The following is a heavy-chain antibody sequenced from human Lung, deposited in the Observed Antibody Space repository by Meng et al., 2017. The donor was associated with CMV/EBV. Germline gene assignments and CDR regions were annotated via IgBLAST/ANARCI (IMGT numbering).Heavy chain of an antibody. CDR1: GYTFTGYY. V-gene: IGHV1-2*02. CDR3: AREQAGDYGSGQDAVGI. Sequence: SVXVSXXASGYTFTGYYIHWVRQAPGQGLEWMGWINPKSGDTNYAQKFQGRVSMTRDTSITTGYMELRSLRSDDTAVYYCAREQAGDYGSGQDAVGIWGQGTMVTVSS. D-gene: IGHD3-10*01. CDR2: INPKSGDT. J-gene: IGHJ3*02.